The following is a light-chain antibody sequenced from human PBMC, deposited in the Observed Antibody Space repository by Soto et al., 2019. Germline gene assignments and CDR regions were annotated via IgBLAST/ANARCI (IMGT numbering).Light chain of an antibody. CDR3: QQRSNWLYS. V-gene: IGKV3-11*01. J-gene: IGKJ2*03. Sequence: EIVLTQSPATLSLSPGERATLSCRASQSVSTYVAWYQQKPGQAPKLLIHDASNRANGIPARFSGSGSGTDFTLTISSLEPEDFAVYYCQQRSNWLYSFGQGTKVEIK. CDR2: DAS. CDR1: QSVSTY.